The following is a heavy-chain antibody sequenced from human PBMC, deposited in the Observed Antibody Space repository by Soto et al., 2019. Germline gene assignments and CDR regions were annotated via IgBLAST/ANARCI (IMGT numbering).Heavy chain of an antibody. CDR2: IFSNDEK. J-gene: IGHJ4*02. V-gene: IGHV2-26*01. CDR1: GFSLSNARMG. D-gene: IGHD6-19*01. Sequence: SGPTLVNPTETLTLTCTVSGFSLSNARMGVSWIRQPPGKALEWLAHIFSNDEKSYSTSLKSRLTISKDTSKSQVVLTMTNMDPVDTATYYCARTRPISRWLEYYFDYWGQGTLVTVSS. CDR3: ARTRPISRWLEYYFDY.